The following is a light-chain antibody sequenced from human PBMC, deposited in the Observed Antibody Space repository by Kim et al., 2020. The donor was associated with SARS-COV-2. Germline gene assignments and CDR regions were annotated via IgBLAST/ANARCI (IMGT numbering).Light chain of an antibody. Sequence: GCGGDGFTITCRASQGISNHLAWYQQKPVKVPQVLIYDASALQSGVPSRFSGSRSGTDFTLTISSLQPEDVATYYCQKYDSAPWTFGQGTKVDIK. CDR2: DAS. CDR3: QKYDSAPWT. CDR1: QGISNH. J-gene: IGKJ1*01. V-gene: IGKV1-27*01.